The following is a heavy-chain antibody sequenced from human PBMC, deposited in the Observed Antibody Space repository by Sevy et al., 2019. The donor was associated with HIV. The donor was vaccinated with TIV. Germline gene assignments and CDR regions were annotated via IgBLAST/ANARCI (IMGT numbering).Heavy chain of an antibody. V-gene: IGHV4-61*01. D-gene: IGHD3-3*01. CDR2: IYYSGST. J-gene: IGHJ6*02. CDR1: GGSVSSGSYY. CDR3: ARGDFWSGYYYYGMDV. Sequence: SETLSLTCTVSGGSVSSGSYYWSWIRQPPGKGLEWIGYIYYSGSTNYNPSLKSRVPISVDTSKNQFSLKLSSVTAADTAVYYCARGDFWSGYYYYGMDVWGQGTTVTVSS.